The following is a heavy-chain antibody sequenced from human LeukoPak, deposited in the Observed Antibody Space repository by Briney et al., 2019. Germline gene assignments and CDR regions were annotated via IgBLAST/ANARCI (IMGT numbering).Heavy chain of an antibody. D-gene: IGHD6-13*01. Sequence: GGSLRLSCAASGFTFSNAWMSWVRQAPGKGLEWVGRIKSKTEGSTTDYAAPVEGRFTISRDDSKNMLYLQMNSLKTEDTALYYCATWLAATWGQGTLVTVSS. CDR3: ATWLAAT. J-gene: IGHJ4*02. V-gene: IGHV3-15*01. CDR2: IKSKTEGSTT. CDR1: GFTFSNAW.